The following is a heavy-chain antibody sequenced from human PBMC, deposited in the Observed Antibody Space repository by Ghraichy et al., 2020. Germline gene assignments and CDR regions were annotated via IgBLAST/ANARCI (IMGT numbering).Heavy chain of an antibody. CDR1: GYTFTSYY. CDR2: INPSGGST. D-gene: IGHD4-11*01. J-gene: IGHJ6*02. Sequence: ASVKVSCKASGYTFTSYYMHWVRQAPGQGLEWMGIINPSGGSTSYAQKFQGRVTMTRDTSTSTVYMELSSLRSEDTAVYYCARDPYSGYYYYGMDVWGQGTTVTVSS. V-gene: IGHV1-46*01. CDR3: ARDPYSGYYYYGMDV.